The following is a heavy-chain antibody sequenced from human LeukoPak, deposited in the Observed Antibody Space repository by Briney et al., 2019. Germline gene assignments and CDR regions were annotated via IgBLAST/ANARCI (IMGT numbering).Heavy chain of an antibody. CDR3: AKDYYDSSGYSVDY. V-gene: IGHV3-43*02. J-gene: IGHJ4*02. Sequence: PGGSLRLSCAASGFTFDDYAMLWGRQAPGKGLEWVSLISGDGGSTYYADSVKGRFTISRDNSKNSLYLQMNSLRTEDTALYYCAKDYYDSSGYSVDYWGQGTLVTVSS. CDR2: ISGDGGST. CDR1: GFTFDDYA. D-gene: IGHD3-22*01.